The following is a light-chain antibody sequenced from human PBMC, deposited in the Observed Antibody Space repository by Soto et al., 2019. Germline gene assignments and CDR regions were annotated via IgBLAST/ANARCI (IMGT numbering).Light chain of an antibody. Sequence: QPVLTQPPSASGSPGQSVTISCTGTSSDVGRYNFVSWYQHHPGKAPKLMIYDVSQRPSGVPDRFSGSKSGNTASLTVSGLQAEDEADYYCNSYADSNTYVFGTGTQLTVL. CDR2: DVS. CDR3: NSYADSNTYV. CDR1: SSDVGRYNF. V-gene: IGLV2-8*01. J-gene: IGLJ1*01.